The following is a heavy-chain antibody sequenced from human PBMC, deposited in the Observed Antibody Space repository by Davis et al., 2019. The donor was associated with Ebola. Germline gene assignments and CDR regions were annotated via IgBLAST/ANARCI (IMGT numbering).Heavy chain of an antibody. CDR1: GFTFSTHA. Sequence: GESLKISCAVSGFTFSTHAMSWVRQAPGKGLEWVSLISSSGDTTYQADSVKGRFTISRDNSKNTLYLQMNSLRAEDTAVYYCAKMHYDSSGYYYPPWYWGQGTLVTVSS. V-gene: IGHV3-23*01. D-gene: IGHD3-22*01. CDR2: ISSSGDTT. J-gene: IGHJ4*02. CDR3: AKMHYDSSGYYYPPWY.